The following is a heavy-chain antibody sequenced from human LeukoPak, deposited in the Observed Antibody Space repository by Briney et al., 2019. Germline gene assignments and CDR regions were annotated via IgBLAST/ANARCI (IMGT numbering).Heavy chain of an antibody. CDR3: AKDLTGYCSGGSCHGGVDY. D-gene: IGHD2-15*01. CDR2: ISSSSSYI. V-gene: IGHV3-21*01. J-gene: IGHJ4*02. Sequence: GGSLRLSCAASGFTFSSYSMNWVRQAPGKGLEWVSSISSSSSYIYYADSVKGRFTISRDNAKNSLYLQMNSLRAEDTAVYYCAKDLTGYCSGGSCHGGVDYWGQGTLVTVSS. CDR1: GFTFSSYS.